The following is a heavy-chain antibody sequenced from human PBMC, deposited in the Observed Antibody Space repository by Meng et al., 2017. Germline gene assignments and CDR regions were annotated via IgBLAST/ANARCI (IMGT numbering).Heavy chain of an antibody. V-gene: IGHV3-33*01. Sequence: ESGGGWVRLWRSLRLACAASGFTFRSYGLHWVRQAPGKGLEWVAVIWYDGSNKYYADSVKGRFTISRDNSKNTLYLQMNSLRAEDTAVYYCARGLSTTYWYFDLWGRGTLVTVSS. J-gene: IGHJ2*01. CDR2: IWYDGSNK. CDR3: ARGLSTTYWYFDL. D-gene: IGHD2/OR15-2a*01. CDR1: GFTFRSYG.